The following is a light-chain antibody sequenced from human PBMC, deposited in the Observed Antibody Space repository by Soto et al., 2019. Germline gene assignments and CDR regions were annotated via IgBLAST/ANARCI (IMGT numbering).Light chain of an antibody. CDR1: SSNIGSGFD. CDR2: SDT. J-gene: IGLJ2*01. Sequence: QSVLTQPPSVSGAPGQRVTISCTGSSSNIGSGFDVHWYQHLPGTAPKLLIYSDTNRPSGVPDRFSASKSGTSASLAITGLQAEDEADYYCQSYDRSLSGHVAFGGGTKLTVL. V-gene: IGLV1-40*01. CDR3: QSYDRSLSGHVA.